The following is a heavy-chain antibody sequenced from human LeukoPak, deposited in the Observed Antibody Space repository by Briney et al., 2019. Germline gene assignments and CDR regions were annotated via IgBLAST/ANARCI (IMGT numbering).Heavy chain of an antibody. CDR3: SRSGPGSCSGGSCYSNY. CDR1: GYTFTNFG. CDR2: ISAYNGNT. Sequence: GASVKVSCKASGYTFTNFGISWVRQAPGQGLEWMGWISAYNGNTNYAQRLQGRITMTTDTSTNTAYMELRSLRSDDTAVYDCSRSGPGSCSGGSCYSNYWGQGTLVTVSS. D-gene: IGHD2-15*01. V-gene: IGHV1-18*01. J-gene: IGHJ4*02.